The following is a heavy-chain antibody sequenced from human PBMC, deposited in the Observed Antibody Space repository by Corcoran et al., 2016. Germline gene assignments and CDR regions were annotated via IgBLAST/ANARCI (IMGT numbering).Heavy chain of an antibody. D-gene: IGHD3-10*01. Sequence: QVTLRESGPALVKPTQTLTLTCTFSGFSLSPSGMCVSWIRQPPGKALEWLALIDWDDDKYYSTSLKTRLAISKDTSKNPVVLTMTNMDPVDTARYYWARIRRSYGSGRVTGWFDPWGQGTLVTVSS. CDR1: GFSLSPSGMC. CDR2: IDWDDDK. J-gene: IGHJ5*02. V-gene: IGHV2-70*01. CDR3: ARIRRSYGSGRVTGWFDP.